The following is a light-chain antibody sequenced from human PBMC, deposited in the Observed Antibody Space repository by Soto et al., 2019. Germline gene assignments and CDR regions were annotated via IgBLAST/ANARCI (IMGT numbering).Light chain of an antibody. V-gene: IGKV4-1*01. J-gene: IGKJ2*01. Sequence: DIVMTQSPDSLAVSLGERATINCKSSQSVLYSSNNKNYLAWYQQKPGQPPKLLIYWASTRESGVPDRFSVSGSGTDFTLTISSLQAEDVAVYYCQQYYSRPPVYTFGQGTKLEIK. CDR3: QQYYSRPPVYT. CDR1: QSVLYSSNNKNY. CDR2: WAS.